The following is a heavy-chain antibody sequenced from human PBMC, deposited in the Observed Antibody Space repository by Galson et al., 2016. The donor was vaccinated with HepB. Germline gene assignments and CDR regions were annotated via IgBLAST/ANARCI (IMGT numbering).Heavy chain of an antibody. CDR2: LSFDGNNV. V-gene: IGHV3-30*03. CDR3: ARDRSFDRNSRGVPFDY. J-gene: IGHJ4*01. D-gene: IGHD3-16*01. Sequence: SLRLSCAASGFTFSHYGMHWVRQTPGKGLEWVAVLSFDGNNVDYGDSVKGRFTISRHNFRDTLYLQMSSLRPEDTAVYYCARDRSFDRNSRGVPFDYWGQGTLVTVSS. CDR1: GFTFSHYG.